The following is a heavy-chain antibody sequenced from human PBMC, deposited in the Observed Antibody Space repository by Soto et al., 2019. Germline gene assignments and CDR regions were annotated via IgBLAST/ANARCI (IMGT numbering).Heavy chain of an antibody. CDR3: ANSIVLRGYWYYYYMDV. D-gene: IGHD2-8*01. CDR1: GFTFSSYS. J-gene: IGHJ6*03. Sequence: EVQLVESGGGLVQPGGSLRLSCAASGFTFSSYSMNWVRQAPGKGLEWVSSISSSSSYIYYADSVKGRFTISRDNAKNSLYLKLKSLRAEDTAVSCCANSIVLRGYWYYYYMDVWGKGTTVTVSS. V-gene: IGHV3-21*01. CDR2: ISSSSSYI.